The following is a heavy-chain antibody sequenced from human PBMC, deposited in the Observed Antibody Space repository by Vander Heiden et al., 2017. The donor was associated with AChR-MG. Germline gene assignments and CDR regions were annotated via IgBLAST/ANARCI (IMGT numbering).Heavy chain of an antibody. CDR1: GFPFSSYG. V-gene: IGHV3-33*01. D-gene: IGHD3-10*01. J-gene: IGHJ4*02. Sequence: QVQLVESGGGVVQPGRSLRLSCAASGFPFSSYGMHWVRQAPGKGLEWVAVIWYDGSNKYYADSVKGRFTISRDNSKNTLYLQMNSLRAEDTAVYYCAREGWFGELSHFDYWGQGTLVTVSS. CDR2: IWYDGSNK. CDR3: AREGWFGELSHFDY.